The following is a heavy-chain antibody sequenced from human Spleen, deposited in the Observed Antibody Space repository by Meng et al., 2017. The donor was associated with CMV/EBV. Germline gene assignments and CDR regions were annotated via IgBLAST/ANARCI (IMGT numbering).Heavy chain of an antibody. J-gene: IGHJ1*01. CDR2: IYYTGST. D-gene: IGHD2-2*01. CDR1: RDSIISTTYY. V-gene: IGHV4-39*07. Sequence: SETLSLTCSVSRDSIISTTYYWGWVRQPPGRGLEWIASIYYTGSTYYNPSLESRVTISVDTSKNQFSLKLSSVTAADTAVYYCASPCTSATCLHGFFQHWGQGTLVTVSS. CDR3: ASPCTSATCLHGFFQH.